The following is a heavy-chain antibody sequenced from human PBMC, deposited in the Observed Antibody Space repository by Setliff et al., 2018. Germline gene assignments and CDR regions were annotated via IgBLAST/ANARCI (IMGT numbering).Heavy chain of an antibody. D-gene: IGHD3-10*01. CDR3: ARHDARGYYYYMDV. CDR1: DDSISSRHYY. Sequence: SETLSLTCTVSDDSISSRHYYWSWIRQPAGKGLEWLGQIYTSWSTNYNPSLKGRATLSIDASKRQFSLKLTSVTAADTAVYYCARHDARGYYYYMDVWGEGTTVTVSS. V-gene: IGHV4-61*09. J-gene: IGHJ6*03. CDR2: IYTSWST.